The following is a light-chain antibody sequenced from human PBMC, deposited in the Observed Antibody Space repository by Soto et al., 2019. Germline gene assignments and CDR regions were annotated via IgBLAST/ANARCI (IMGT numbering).Light chain of an antibody. V-gene: IGLV2-14*01. CDR2: EVN. CDR3: GSYNSSSPLYWV. Sequence: QSVLTQPASVSGSPGQSITISCTGTSSDVGGYSYVSWYQQHPGKAPKLMIYEVNNRPSGVSNRFSGSKSGNTASLTISGLQAEDEAHYYCGSYNSSSPLYWVFGGGTKLTVL. CDR1: SSDVGGYSY. J-gene: IGLJ3*02.